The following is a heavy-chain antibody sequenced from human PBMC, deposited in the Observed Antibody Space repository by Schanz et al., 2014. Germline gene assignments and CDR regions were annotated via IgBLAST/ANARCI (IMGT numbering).Heavy chain of an antibody. V-gene: IGHV3-48*01. Sequence: EVQLLESGGGLVQPGGSLRLSCAASGFTFSSYAMNWVRKAPGKGLEWVSYISSASSTINYADSVKGRFTISRDNAKNSLFLQMNSLRPEDTAVYYCARGRVLESWGQGTLVTVSS. D-gene: IGHD1-1*01. CDR2: ISSASSTI. J-gene: IGHJ5*02. CDR3: ARGRVLES. CDR1: GFTFSSYA.